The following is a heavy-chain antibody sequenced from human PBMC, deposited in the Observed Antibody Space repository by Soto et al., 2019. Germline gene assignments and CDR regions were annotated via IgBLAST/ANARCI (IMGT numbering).Heavy chain of an antibody. CDR3: ARVSITIFGVVIPPSFDY. CDR1: GLSFTGYG. V-gene: IGHV1-18*01. J-gene: IGHJ4*02. CDR2: ISGYKGNT. Sequence: ASVKVSCKASGLSFTGYGFTWVRQAPGQGLEWMGWISGYKGNTNYSQKFQGRVTMTTDTSTSTAYMELRSLSSDDTAIYYCARVSITIFGVVIPPSFDYWGQGTLVTV. D-gene: IGHD3-3*01.